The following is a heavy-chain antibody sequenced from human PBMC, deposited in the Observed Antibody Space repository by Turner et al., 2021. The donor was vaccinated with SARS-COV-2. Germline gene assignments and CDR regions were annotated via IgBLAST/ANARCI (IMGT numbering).Heavy chain of an antibody. CDR1: GGSISSGDYY. CDR3: ARVPRYNWNYSFDY. CDR2: IYYSGST. V-gene: IGHV4-30-4*01. J-gene: IGHJ4*02. D-gene: IGHD1-7*01. Sequence: HVQLQESGPGHVKPLQTLSLTCTVSGGSISSGDYYWSWIRHPPGKGLEWIGYIYYSGSTYYNPSLKRRFTISVDTSKNQFSLKLSSVTAADTAVYYCARVPRYNWNYSFDYWGQGTLVTVSS.